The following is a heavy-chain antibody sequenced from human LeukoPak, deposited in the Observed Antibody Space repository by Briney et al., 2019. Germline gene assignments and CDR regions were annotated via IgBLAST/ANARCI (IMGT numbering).Heavy chain of an antibody. CDR1: GFTFSKYW. CDR2: INTDGTVT. V-gene: IGHV3-74*01. Sequence: GGSLRLSCAASGFTFSKYWMLWVRQAPGKGLESVSRINTDGTVTTYADSVKGRFTVSRDNADNIMFLQMNSVRDEDTAVYYCATKQWLAPPPDSWGQGTPVTVSS. D-gene: IGHD6-19*01. J-gene: IGHJ4*02. CDR3: ATKQWLAPPPDS.